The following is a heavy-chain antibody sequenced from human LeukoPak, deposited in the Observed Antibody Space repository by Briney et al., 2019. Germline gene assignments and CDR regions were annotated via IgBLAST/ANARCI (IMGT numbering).Heavy chain of an antibody. CDR2: IKRVGSEK. J-gene: IGHJ6*03. Sequence: GGSLRLSCAASGFTFSSYWMSCVRQAPGKGLEWVANIKRVGSEKYYVDSVKGRFTISRDNAKNSLYLQMSSLRAEDTAVYYCARARRNTNRYYMDVWGKGTPVSVSS. CDR3: ARARRNTNRYYMDV. V-gene: IGHV3-7*01. CDR1: GFTFSSYW.